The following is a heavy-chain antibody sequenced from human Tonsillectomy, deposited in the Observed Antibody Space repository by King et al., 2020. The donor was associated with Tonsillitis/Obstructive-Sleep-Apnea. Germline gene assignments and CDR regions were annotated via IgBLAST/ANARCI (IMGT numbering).Heavy chain of an antibody. J-gene: IGHJ4*02. V-gene: IGHV4-59*01. Sequence: QLQESGPGLVKASETLSLTCTVSGGSISGYYWSWIRQPPGKGLEWIGYIYYNGNTNYNPSLKSRVTISLDTSKSPFSLKLGSVTAADTAVYYCTRDSSAWTFDYWGQGALVTVSS. D-gene: IGHD6-19*01. CDR3: TRDSSAWTFDY. CDR1: GGSISGYY. CDR2: IYYNGNT.